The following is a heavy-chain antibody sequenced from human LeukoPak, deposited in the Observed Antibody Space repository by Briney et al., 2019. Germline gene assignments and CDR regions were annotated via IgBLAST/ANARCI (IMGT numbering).Heavy chain of an antibody. Sequence: ASVKVSCKASGYTFTSYGISWVRQAPGQGLEWMGCISAYNGNTNYAQKLQGRVTMTTDTSTSTAYMELRSLRSDDTAVYYCARIPTGGFLEWSYYYYYGMDVWGQGTTVTVSS. CDR2: ISAYNGNT. CDR1: GYTFTSYG. D-gene: IGHD3-3*01. J-gene: IGHJ6*02. CDR3: ARIPTGGFLEWSYYYYYGMDV. V-gene: IGHV1-18*01.